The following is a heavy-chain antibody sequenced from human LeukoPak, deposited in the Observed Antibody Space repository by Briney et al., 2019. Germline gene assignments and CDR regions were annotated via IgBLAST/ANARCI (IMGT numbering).Heavy chain of an antibody. V-gene: IGHV1-8*02. J-gene: IGHJ4*02. CDR3: ARGRLRLGELSLLVY. D-gene: IGHD3-16*02. Sequence: ASVKVSCKASGYTFSNNDINWVRQATGQGLEWMGWMNPNSGNTGYAQKFQGRVTMTRNTSISTAYMELSSLRSEDTAVYYCARGRLRLGELSLLVYWGQGTLVTVSS. CDR2: MNPNSGNT. CDR1: GYTFSNND.